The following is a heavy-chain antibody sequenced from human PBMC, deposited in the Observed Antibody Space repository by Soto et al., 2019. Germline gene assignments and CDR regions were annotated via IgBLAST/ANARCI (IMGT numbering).Heavy chain of an antibody. CDR2: IWYDGSNK. J-gene: IGHJ6*02. V-gene: IGHV3-33*01. D-gene: IGHD2-15*01. CDR1: GFTFSSYG. Sequence: PGGSLRLSCAASGFTFSSYGMHWVRQAPGKGLEWVAVIWYDGSNKYYADSVKGRFTISRDNSKNTLYLQMNSLRAEDTAVYYCAREKAATPYYYYGMGVWGQGTTVTVSS. CDR3: AREKAATPYYYYGMGV.